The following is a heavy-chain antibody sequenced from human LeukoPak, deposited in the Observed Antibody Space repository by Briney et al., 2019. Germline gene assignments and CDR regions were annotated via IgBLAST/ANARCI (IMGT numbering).Heavy chain of an antibody. CDR1: GGSISSYY. Sequence: SETLSLTCTVSGGSISSYYWSWIRQPPGKGLEWIGYIYYSGSTNYNPSLKSRVTISVDTSKNQFSLKLSSVTAADTAVYYCARHGDSSGWYRVSDYWGQGTLVTASS. V-gene: IGHV4-59*08. CDR3: ARHGDSSGWYRVSDY. J-gene: IGHJ4*02. D-gene: IGHD6-19*01. CDR2: IYYSGST.